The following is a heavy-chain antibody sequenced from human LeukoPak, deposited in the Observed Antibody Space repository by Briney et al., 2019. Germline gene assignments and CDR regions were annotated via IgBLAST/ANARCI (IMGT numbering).Heavy chain of an antibody. CDR3: AREGAAAGYY. CDR1: GFTFSPYP. CDR2: IAYDGGNI. Sequence: SGGSLRLSCATSGFTFSPYPMHWVRQAPGKGLEWVAVIAYDGGNIFYAPSVKGRFTISRDNAKNSLYLQMNSLRAEDTAVYYCAREGAAAGYYWGQGTLVTVSS. D-gene: IGHD6-13*01. J-gene: IGHJ4*02. V-gene: IGHV3-30*03.